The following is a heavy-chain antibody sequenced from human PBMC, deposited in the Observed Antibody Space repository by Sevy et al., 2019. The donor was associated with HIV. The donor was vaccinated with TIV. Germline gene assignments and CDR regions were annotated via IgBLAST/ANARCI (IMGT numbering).Heavy chain of an antibody. CDR1: GYSFSSYA. J-gene: IGHJ4*02. Sequence: GGSLRLSCVVSGYSFSSYAISWVRQAPGKGLEWVSTINGRGGSTYYADSVKGRFTISRDNPKNTLFLQMINLRVDDTAIYYCARPSPRIPAAASAFYDNWGQGTLVTVSS. D-gene: IGHD2-2*01. CDR3: ARPSPRIPAAASAFYDN. V-gene: IGHV3-23*01. CDR2: INGRGGST.